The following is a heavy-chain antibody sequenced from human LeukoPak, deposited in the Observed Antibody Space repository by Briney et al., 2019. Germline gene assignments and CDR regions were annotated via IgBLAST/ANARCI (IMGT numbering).Heavy chain of an antibody. D-gene: IGHD3-16*01. CDR2: IYTSGST. CDR1: GGSISSYY. V-gene: IGHV4-4*07. J-gene: IGHJ5*02. Sequence: SETLSLTCTVSGGSISSYYWSWIRQPAGKGLEWIGRIYTSGSTNYNPSLKSRVTMSVDTSKNQFSLKLSSVTAADTAVYYCARGEVWSSHNWFDPWGQGTLVTVSS. CDR3: ARGEVWSSHNWFDP.